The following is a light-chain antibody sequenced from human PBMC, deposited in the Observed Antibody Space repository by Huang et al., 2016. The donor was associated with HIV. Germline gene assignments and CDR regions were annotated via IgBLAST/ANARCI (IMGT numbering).Light chain of an antibody. Sequence: EIVLTQSPLSLPVTPGESASISCRSSQSLLHSNRNNYLDWYVQKPGQSPQVLIYLGSNRASGVPDRFSGSESGTDFTLEISRVEAEDVGVYYCMQTLQTPLTFGGGTKLEIK. CDR3: MQTLQTPLT. J-gene: IGKJ4*01. CDR1: QSLLHSNRNNY. V-gene: IGKV2-28*01. CDR2: LGS.